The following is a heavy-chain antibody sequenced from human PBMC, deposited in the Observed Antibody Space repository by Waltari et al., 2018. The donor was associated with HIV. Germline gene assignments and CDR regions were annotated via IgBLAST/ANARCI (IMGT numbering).Heavy chain of an antibody. CDR3: ARDLGGYGGY. V-gene: IGHV3-7*04. D-gene: IGHD4-17*01. Sequence: EVKLVESGGGMVQPGGSLRLSCAAPGFTFSRYWMTWVRQAPGKGLEWVANIKQDGSEKYYVDSVKGRFTVSRDNAKNSLYLQMNSLRAEDTAVYYCARDLGGYGGYWGQGTLVTVSS. CDR2: IKQDGSEK. CDR1: GFTFSRYW. J-gene: IGHJ4*02.